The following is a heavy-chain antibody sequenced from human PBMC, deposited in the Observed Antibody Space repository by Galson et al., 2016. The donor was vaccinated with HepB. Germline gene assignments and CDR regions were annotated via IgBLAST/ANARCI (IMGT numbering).Heavy chain of an antibody. Sequence: SLRLSCAASEFTFSKYAMSWVRQAPGKGLEWVSTISGSGGTTDYADSVKGQFTISRDNSKNTLYLQMNSLRAEDTAVYYCARWYPLFDYWGQGTLVTVSS. D-gene: IGHD2-15*01. V-gene: IGHV3-23*01. J-gene: IGHJ4*02. CDR3: ARWYPLFDY. CDR2: ISGSGGTT. CDR1: EFTFSKYA.